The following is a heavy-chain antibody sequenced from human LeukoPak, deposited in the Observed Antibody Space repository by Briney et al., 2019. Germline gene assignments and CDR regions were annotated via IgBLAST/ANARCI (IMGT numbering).Heavy chain of an antibody. CDR2: INHSGST. V-gene: IGHV4-34*01. CDR1: GGSFSGYY. CDR3: ARGTETSTYYYDSSGYSEEAEYFQH. Sequence: SETLSLTCAVYGGSFSGYYWSWIRQPPGKGLEWIGEINHSGSTNYNPSLKSRVTISVDTSKNQFSLKLSSVTAADTAVYYCARGTETSTYYYDSSGYSEEAEYFQHWGQGTLVTVSS. J-gene: IGHJ1*01. D-gene: IGHD3-22*01.